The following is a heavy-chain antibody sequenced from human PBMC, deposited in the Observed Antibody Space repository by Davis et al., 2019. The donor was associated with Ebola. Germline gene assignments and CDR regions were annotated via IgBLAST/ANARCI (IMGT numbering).Heavy chain of an antibody. Sequence: LRLSCSVSGDSISSGGYYWSWIRQRPEKGLEWIGYIFYSGITYYNPSLKSRVTISVDTSKNQFSLSLRSVTAADTAVYYCARRAGIHYYYAMDVWGKGTTVTVSS. CDR2: IFYSGIT. D-gene: IGHD3-10*01. V-gene: IGHV4-31*03. J-gene: IGHJ6*04. CDR1: GDSISSGGYY. CDR3: ARRAGIHYYYAMDV.